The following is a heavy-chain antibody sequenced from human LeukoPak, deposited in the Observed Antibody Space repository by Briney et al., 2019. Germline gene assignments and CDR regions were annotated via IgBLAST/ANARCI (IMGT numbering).Heavy chain of an antibody. V-gene: IGHV3-23*01. Sequence: GGSLRLSCAASGFTFSSYAMSWVRQAPGKVLEWVSAISGSGGSTYYADSVKGRFTISRDNSKNTLYLQMNSLRAEDTAVYYCAEDSPRIAAAGRSEYFQHWGQGTLVTVSS. J-gene: IGHJ1*01. CDR3: AEDSPRIAAAGRSEYFQH. CDR1: GFTFSSYA. CDR2: ISGSGGST. D-gene: IGHD6-13*01.